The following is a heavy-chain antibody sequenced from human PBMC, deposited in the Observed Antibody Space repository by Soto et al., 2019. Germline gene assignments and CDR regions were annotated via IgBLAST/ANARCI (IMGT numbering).Heavy chain of an antibody. CDR1: GDTLSTYY. V-gene: IGHV1-46*03. D-gene: IGHD3-22*01. J-gene: IGHJ4*02. CDR2: INPRSGKT. CDR3: ARGVGYSDSSGYPFDY. Sequence: VQLVQSGAEVKRPGASVKISCKASGDTLSTYYMHWARQAPGQGLEWMGIINPRSGKTNYPQNFQGRVTMTRDTSTTTVYMELSTLRSEDTAMYYCARGVGYSDSSGYPFDYWGQGTLVTVSS.